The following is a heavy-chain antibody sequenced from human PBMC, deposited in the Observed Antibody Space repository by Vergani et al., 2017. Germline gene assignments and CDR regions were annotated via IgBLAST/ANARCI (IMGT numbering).Heavy chain of an antibody. CDR1: GDSINSGDYY. CDR2: ISYSGST. Sequence: QVQLQESGPGLVKPSQTLSLTCSVSGDSINSGDYYWNWIRQPPGKGLEWVGYISYSGSTYYNASLESRVTISKDTSKKQFSLRLSSVTAADTAVYYCVRGAKDWTREYDAFDMWGQGTLVTVSS. D-gene: IGHD3/OR15-3a*01. J-gene: IGHJ3*02. CDR3: VRGAKDWTREYDAFDM. V-gene: IGHV4-30-4*08.